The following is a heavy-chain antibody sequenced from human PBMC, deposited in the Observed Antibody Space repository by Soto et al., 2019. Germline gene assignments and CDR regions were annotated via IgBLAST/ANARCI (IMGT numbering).Heavy chain of an antibody. V-gene: IGHV3-21*01. Sequence: PGGSLRLSCAASGFTFSSYSMNWVRQAPGKGLEWVSSISSSSSYIYYADSVKGRFTISRDNAKNSLYLQMNSLRAEDTAVYYCARDRLEYSSSSGADCFDPWGQGTLVTVSS. J-gene: IGHJ5*02. CDR1: GFTFSSYS. CDR2: ISSSSSYI. D-gene: IGHD6-6*01. CDR3: ARDRLEYSSSSGADCFDP.